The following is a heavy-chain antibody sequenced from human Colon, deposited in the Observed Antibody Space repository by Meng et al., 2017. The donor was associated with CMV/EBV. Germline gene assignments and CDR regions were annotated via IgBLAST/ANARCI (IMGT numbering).Heavy chain of an antibody. CDR3: AREAGPFFGVIVYDS. J-gene: IGHJ4*02. D-gene: IGHD3-3*01. CDR2: INQSGST. CDR1: GGSLSGYY. V-gene: IGHV4-34*01. Sequence: QVQLQQWGAGLLTTSGTLSLPCGVSGGSLSGYYWTWIRQSPGKGLEWIGEINQSGSTNYNPSLKSRVTVSVDTSKNQFSLRVTSVTAADSALYYCAREAGPFFGVIVYDSWGQGTLVTVSS.